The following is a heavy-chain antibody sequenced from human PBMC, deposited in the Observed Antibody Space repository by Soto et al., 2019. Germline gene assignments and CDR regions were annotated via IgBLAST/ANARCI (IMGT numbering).Heavy chain of an antibody. V-gene: IGHV1-18*01. CDR1: GYTFTSYG. CDR3: ARGGDVNYYHGMDV. D-gene: IGHD5-12*01. J-gene: IGHJ6*02. CDR2: ISAYNGKT. Sequence: QVQLVQSGGEVKKPGASVKLSCTASGYTFTSYGISWVRQAPGQGLEWMGWISAYNGKTNYAQKVQGRVTMTTETSTRTAYMDLRSLRSDDTAVYYCARGGDVNYYHGMDVGGQGTTVTVSS.